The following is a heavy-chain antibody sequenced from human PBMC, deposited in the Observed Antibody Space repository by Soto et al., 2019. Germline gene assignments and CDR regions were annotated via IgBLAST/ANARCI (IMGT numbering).Heavy chain of an antibody. CDR2: VYSSGTT. Sequence: GGSLRLSCAASGFTVTNNHMSWVRQAPGKGPEWVSAVYSSGTTYYADSVKGRFTISRHNSENTLYLQMNNLRTEDTAVYYCAGLIAAAGLPRWGQGTLVTVSS. J-gene: IGHJ4*02. V-gene: IGHV3-53*04. CDR1: GFTVTNNH. CDR3: AGLIAAAGLPR. D-gene: IGHD6-13*01.